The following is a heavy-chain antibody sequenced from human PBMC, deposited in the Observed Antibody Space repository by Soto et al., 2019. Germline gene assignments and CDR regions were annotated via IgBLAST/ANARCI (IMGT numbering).Heavy chain of an antibody. V-gene: IGHV1-46*01. CDR2: INPSGGST. J-gene: IGHJ6*02. CDR3: AKSIAAAGYYYYYGMDV. CDR1: GYTFTSYY. Sequence: ASVKVSCKASGYTFTSYYMHWVRQAPGQGLEWMGIINPSGGSTSYAQKFQGRVTMTRDTSTSTVYMELSSLRAEDTAVYYCAKSIAAAGYYYYYGMDVWGQGITVTVSS. D-gene: IGHD6-13*01.